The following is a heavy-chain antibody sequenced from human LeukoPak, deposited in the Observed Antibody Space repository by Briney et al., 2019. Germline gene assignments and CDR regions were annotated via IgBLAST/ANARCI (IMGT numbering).Heavy chain of an antibody. CDR1: GFSLRSPE. D-gene: IGHD2-8*01. V-gene: IGHV3-48*03. CDR2: INSADNVE. J-gene: IGHJ5*02. Sequence: GGSLRLSCAASGFSLRSPEMNWVRQAPGKGPEGVSHINSADNVEYYTDSVRGRFTMSRDNAKDLLYLQMNSLRDEDTAVYYCARDTVNGPFVISLDLWGQGVLVTVSS. CDR3: ARDTVNGPFVISLDL.